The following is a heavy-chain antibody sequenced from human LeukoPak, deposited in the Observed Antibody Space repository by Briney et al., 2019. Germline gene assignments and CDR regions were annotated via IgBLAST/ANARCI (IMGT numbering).Heavy chain of an antibody. Sequence: GASVKVSCKAARYTFTSYGINWVRQAPGQGLEWMGWMNPDSGNTGCAQKFQGRVTMTRNTSINTAYMELGGLTSDDTAIYFCTRGSHRGYCTTSDCYTVDFWGQGTLVSVSS. CDR3: TRGSHRGYCTTSDCYTVDF. CDR2: MNPDSGNT. D-gene: IGHD2-8*01. CDR1: RYTFTSYG. J-gene: IGHJ4*02. V-gene: IGHV1-8*01.